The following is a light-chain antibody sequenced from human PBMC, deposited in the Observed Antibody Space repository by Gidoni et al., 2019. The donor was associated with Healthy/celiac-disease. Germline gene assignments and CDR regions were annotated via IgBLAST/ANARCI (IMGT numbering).Light chain of an antibody. CDR2: EVS. CDR3: CSYAGSSTYVV. V-gene: IGLV2-23*02. Sequence: QSALTQPASVSGSPGQSITISCTGTSSDVGSYNLVSWYQQHPGKAPNLMIYEVSKRPSGVSNRFSCSKSGNTASLTISGLQAEDEADYYCCSYAGSSTYVVFGGGTKLTVL. J-gene: IGLJ2*01. CDR1: SSDVGSYNL.